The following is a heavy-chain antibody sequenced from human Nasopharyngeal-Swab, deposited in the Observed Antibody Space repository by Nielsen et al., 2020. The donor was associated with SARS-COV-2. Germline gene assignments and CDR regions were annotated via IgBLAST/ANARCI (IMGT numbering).Heavy chain of an antibody. D-gene: IGHD1-26*01. CDR1: GISFSTSV. Sequence: GGSLRLSCVGSGISFSTSVIQWVRQAPGKGLEWVAVIAIDGSNYEQYADSVKGRFSISRDTYENTLHLQMNSLRVEDTAVYYCARDLSGGRDYWGQGTLVTVSS. V-gene: IGHV3-30-3*01. CDR3: ARDLSGGRDY. J-gene: IGHJ4*02. CDR2: IAIDGSNYE.